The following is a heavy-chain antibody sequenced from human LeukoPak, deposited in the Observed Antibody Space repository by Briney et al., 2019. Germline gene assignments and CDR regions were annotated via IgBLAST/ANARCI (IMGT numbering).Heavy chain of an antibody. CDR1: GYTFTSYG. CDR3: ARAPDSSCYWGGQGY. V-gene: IGHV1-18*01. D-gene: IGHD3-22*01. J-gene: IGHJ4*02. Sequence: ASVRVSCKASGYTFTSYGISWVRQAPGQGLEWMGWISAYNGNTNYAQKLQGRVTMTTDTSTSTAYMELRSLRSDDTAVYYCARAPDSSCYWGGQGYWGQGTLVTVSS. CDR2: ISAYNGNT.